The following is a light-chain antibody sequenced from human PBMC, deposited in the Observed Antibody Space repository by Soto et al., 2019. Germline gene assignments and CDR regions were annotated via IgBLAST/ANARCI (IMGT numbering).Light chain of an antibody. Sequence: QSVLTQPPSVSAAPGQKVTISCSGSSSNIGGNSVSWYQQLPGTAPKLLIYDANKRPSGIPDRFSGSKSGTSATLGITGFQTGDEADYYCGSWDSSLSAYVSGTGAKVTVL. CDR3: GSWDSSLSAYV. J-gene: IGLJ1*01. CDR2: DAN. V-gene: IGLV1-51*01. CDR1: SSNIGGNS.